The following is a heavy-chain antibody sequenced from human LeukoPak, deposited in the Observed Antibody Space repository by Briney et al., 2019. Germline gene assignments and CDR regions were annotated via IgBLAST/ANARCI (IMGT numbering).Heavy chain of an antibody. J-gene: IGHJ4*02. Sequence: GGSLRLSCAASGFTFSNYAMSWVRQAPGKGLEWVSAFSPSGGGTYYADSVRGRFTISRDNAKNSLYLQMNSLRAEDTAVYYCARAGYSSSWYAYWGQGTLVTVSS. CDR1: GFTFSNYA. CDR2: FSPSGGGT. CDR3: ARAGYSSSWYAY. D-gene: IGHD6-13*01. V-gene: IGHV3-23*01.